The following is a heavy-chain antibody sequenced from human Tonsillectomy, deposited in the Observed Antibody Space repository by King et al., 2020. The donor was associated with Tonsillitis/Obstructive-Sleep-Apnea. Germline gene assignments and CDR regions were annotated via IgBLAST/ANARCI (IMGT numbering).Heavy chain of an antibody. CDR1: GGTFSRYA. V-gene: IGHV1-69*01. Sequence: HVQLVESGAEVKRPGSSVKVSCKASGGTFSRYAISWVRQAPGQGLEWMGGIIPIFGTADYAQKFQGRVTITADESTSTAYMELSSLRSEDTAVYYCAGSWSGYSWNYLDYWGQGTLVTVSS. D-gene: IGHD3-3*01. CDR3: AGSWSGYSWNYLDY. J-gene: IGHJ4*02. CDR2: IIPIFGTA.